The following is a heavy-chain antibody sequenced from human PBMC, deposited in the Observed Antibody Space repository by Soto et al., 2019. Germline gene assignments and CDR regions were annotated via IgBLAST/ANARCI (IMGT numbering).Heavy chain of an antibody. D-gene: IGHD1-7*01. Sequence: PSETLSLTCAVYGGSFSGYYWSWIRQPPGKGLEWIGEINHSGSTNYNPSLKSRVTISVDTSKNQFSLKLSSVTAADTAVYYCARGSITGTTAFDYWGQGTLVTV. CDR2: INHSGST. CDR1: GGSFSGYY. V-gene: IGHV4-34*01. J-gene: IGHJ4*02. CDR3: ARGSITGTTAFDY.